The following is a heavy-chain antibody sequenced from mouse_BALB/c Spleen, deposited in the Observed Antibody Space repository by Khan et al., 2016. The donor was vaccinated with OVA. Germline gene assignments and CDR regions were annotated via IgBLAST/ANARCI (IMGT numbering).Heavy chain of an antibody. CDR2: INPHIGET. Sequence: VQLKESGPELVKPGASVKISCMASGYSFTGYFMNWVMQSHGKSLEWIGRINPHIGETFYNQKFKGKATLTVDESSSTAHMELRSLASEDSAVYYCARIYRSDFDYWGQGTTLTVSS. D-gene: IGHD1-1*01. CDR3: ARIYRSDFDY. V-gene: IGHV1-20*02. CDR1: GYSFTGYF. J-gene: IGHJ2*01.